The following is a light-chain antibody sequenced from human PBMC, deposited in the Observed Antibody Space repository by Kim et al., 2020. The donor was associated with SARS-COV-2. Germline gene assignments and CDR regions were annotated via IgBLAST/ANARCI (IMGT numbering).Light chain of an antibody. V-gene: IGKV3-20*01. Sequence: PGKRANVSCRASQSVSNNYLAWYQQKPGQPPRLLIYGASSRATGIPDRFSGSGSETDFILTISRLDPEDFAVYYCQHYGTSPLTFGGGTKVEIK. CDR1: QSVSNNY. CDR2: GAS. CDR3: QHYGTSPLT. J-gene: IGKJ4*01.